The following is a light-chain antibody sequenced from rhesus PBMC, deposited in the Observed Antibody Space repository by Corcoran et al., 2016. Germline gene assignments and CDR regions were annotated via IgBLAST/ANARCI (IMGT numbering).Light chain of an antibody. Sequence: DIQMTQSPSSLSASVGDRVTITCRASQGISNWVAWYQQKPGRAPKLLIYRAPNLETGVPTRFSGSGSGTDVTLTISSLQPEDIATYYYQQHDNSPFTFGPGTKLDIK. CDR1: QGISNW. CDR3: QQHDNSPFT. J-gene: IGKJ3*01. CDR2: RAP. V-gene: IGKV1-69*01.